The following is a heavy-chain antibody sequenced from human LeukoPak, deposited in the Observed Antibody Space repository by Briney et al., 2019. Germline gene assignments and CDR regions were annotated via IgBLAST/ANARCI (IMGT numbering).Heavy chain of an antibody. CDR2: ISYDGSTE. D-gene: IGHD6-19*01. CDR1: GFIFGSYG. V-gene: IGHV3-30*03. Sequence: GGSLRLSCAASGFIFGSYGMHWVRQAPGKGLEWVAVISYDGSTEYYADSVKGRFTISRDNSKNTLYLQMNSLRAEDTAVYYCVRGSTDWNGMDVWGQGTTVTVSS. CDR3: VRGSTDWNGMDV. J-gene: IGHJ6*02.